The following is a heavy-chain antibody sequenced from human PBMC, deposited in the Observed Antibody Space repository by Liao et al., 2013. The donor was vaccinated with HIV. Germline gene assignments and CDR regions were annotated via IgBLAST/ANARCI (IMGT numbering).Heavy chain of an antibody. D-gene: IGHD3-3*01. V-gene: IGHV4-4*07. CDR2: IFTSGST. Sequence: QVQLQESGPGLVRPSETLSLTCTVSSVSMSSYYWNWIRQPAGKGLEWIGRIFTSGSTNYNPSLKSRITISVDTSKNQFSLKLNSVTAADTAVYYCARSGYDFWSGAEYFQYWGQGTLVTVSS. J-gene: IGHJ1*01. CDR3: ARSGYDFWSGAEYFQY. CDR1: SVSMSSYY.